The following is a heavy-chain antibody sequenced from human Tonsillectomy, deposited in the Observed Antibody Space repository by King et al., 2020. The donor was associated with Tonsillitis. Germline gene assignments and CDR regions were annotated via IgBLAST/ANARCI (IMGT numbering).Heavy chain of an antibody. Sequence: VQLVESGVEVKKPGESLKISCKGSGYSFTTYWIGWVRQMPGKGLEWMGIIYPGDSETRYRPSFQGQVTISADKSISTAYLQWSSLKASDTAMYYCARLTVGATSWFDPWGQGTLVTVSS. CDR3: ARLTVGATSWFDP. J-gene: IGHJ5*02. V-gene: IGHV5-51*01. CDR2: IYPGDSET. CDR1: GYSFTTYW. D-gene: IGHD1-26*01.